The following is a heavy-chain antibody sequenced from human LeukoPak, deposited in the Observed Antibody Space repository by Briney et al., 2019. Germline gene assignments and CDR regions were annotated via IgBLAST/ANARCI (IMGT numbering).Heavy chain of an antibody. D-gene: IGHD6-19*01. CDR3: AKEQGTVAGSGLHFDY. J-gene: IGHJ4*02. CDR1: GFTFSNYW. Sequence: PGGSLRLSCAASGFTFSNYWMHWVRQVPGKGLVWVSRINTGGSSTTYADSVKGRFTISRDNAKNTLYLQMNSLRAEDTAVYYCAKEQGTVAGSGLHFDYWGQGTLVTVSS. CDR2: INTGGSST. V-gene: IGHV3-74*01.